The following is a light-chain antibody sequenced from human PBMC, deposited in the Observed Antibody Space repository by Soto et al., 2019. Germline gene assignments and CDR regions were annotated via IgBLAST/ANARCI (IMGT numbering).Light chain of an antibody. CDR3: QQYGDSPRT. CDR2: GAS. V-gene: IGKV3-20*01. CDR1: HSVSSSC. J-gene: IGKJ1*01. Sequence: EIVLTQSPGTLSLSPGERATLSCRASHSVSSSCLAWYQQKPGQAPRLLIYGASSRATGIPDRFSGSGSGTDFTLTISRLEPGDFAVYYCQQYGDSPRTFGQGTKV.